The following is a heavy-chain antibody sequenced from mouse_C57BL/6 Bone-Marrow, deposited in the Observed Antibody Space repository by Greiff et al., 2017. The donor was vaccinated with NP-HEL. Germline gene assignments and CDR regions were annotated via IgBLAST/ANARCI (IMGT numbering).Heavy chain of an antibody. CDR2: ISSGGDYI. CDR3: TRDSSLWFAY. D-gene: IGHD3-2*01. V-gene: IGHV5-9-1*02. Sequence: EVMLVESGEGLVKPGGSLKLSCAASGFTFSSYAMSWVRQTPEKRLEWVAYISSGGDYIYYADTVKGRFTITRDNARNTLYLQMSSLKSEDTAMYYCTRDSSLWFAYWGQGTLVTVSA. CDR1: GFTFSSYA. J-gene: IGHJ3*01.